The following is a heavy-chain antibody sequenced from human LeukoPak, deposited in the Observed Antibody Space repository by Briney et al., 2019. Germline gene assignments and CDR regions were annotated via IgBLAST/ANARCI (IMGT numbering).Heavy chain of an antibody. CDR1: GFTFSSYA. J-gene: IGHJ4*02. Sequence: GGSLRLSCAASGFTFSSYAMSWVRQAPGKGLEWVSAIRGSGGSTYYADSVKGRFTISRDNSMNTLSLQMNSLRAEDTALYYCAKSSSWTYHYLDYWGQGALVTVSS. D-gene: IGHD6-13*01. V-gene: IGHV3-23*01. CDR3: AKSSSWTYHYLDY. CDR2: IRGSGGST.